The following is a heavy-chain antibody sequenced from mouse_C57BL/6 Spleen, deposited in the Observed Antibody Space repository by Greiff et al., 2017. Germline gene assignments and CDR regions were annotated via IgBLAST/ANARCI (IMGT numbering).Heavy chain of an antibody. CDR2: INPYNGDT. J-gene: IGHJ2*01. D-gene: IGHD1-1*01. CDR3: ARSCSSLYFDY. CDR1: GYTFTDYY. V-gene: IGHV1-19*01. Sequence: VQLQQSGPVLVKPGASVKMSCKASGYTFTDYYMNWVKQSHGKCLEWIGVINPYNGDTSYNQKFKGKATLTVDKSSSTAYMELNSLTSEDAAVYYCARSCSSLYFDYWGQGTPLTVSS.